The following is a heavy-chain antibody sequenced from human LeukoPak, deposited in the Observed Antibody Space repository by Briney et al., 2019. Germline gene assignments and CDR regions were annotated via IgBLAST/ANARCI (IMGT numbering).Heavy chain of an antibody. J-gene: IGHJ6*02. CDR1: GFTVSSNC. CDR3: ARVPYSGSYWDYYYGMDV. D-gene: IGHD1-26*01. CDR2: IYSGGST. Sequence: GGSLRLSCAASGFTVSSNCMSWVRQAPGKGLEWVSVIYSGGSTYYADSVKGRFTISRDNSKNTLYLQMNSLRAEDTAVYYCARVPYSGSYWDYYYGMDVWGQGTTVTVSS. V-gene: IGHV3-53*01.